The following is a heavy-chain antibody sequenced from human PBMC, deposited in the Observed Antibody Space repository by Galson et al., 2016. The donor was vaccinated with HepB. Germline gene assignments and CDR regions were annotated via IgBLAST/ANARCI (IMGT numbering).Heavy chain of an antibody. CDR2: ISDNGHAT. Sequence: SLRLSCAGSGFTFNSYAMNWVRQAPGKGLEWISLISDNGHATSYADPVRGRFIIARDNSKNTLYLQMNSLRADDTAVYYCAKCPPGTRGSLDSWGQGTLVTVSS. D-gene: IGHD1-14*01. J-gene: IGHJ4*02. CDR1: GFTFNSYA. V-gene: IGHV3-23*01. CDR3: AKCPPGTRGSLDS.